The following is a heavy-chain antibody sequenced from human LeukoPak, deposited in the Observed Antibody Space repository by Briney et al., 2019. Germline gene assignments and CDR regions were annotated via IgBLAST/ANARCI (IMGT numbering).Heavy chain of an antibody. Sequence: GGSLRLSCAASGLTFSSYGMHWVRQAPGKGLEWVAFIRYDGSNKYYADSVKGRFTISRDNSKNTLYLQMNSLRAEDTAVYYCAKDIGSITTLPGAFDIWGQGTMVTVSS. D-gene: IGHD3-10*01. V-gene: IGHV3-30*02. J-gene: IGHJ3*02. CDR1: GLTFSSYG. CDR3: AKDIGSITTLPGAFDI. CDR2: IRYDGSNK.